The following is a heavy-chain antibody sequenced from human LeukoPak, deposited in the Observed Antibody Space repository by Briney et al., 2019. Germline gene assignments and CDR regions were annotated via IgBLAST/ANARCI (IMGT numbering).Heavy chain of an antibody. CDR3: AKDYSSSWYYFDY. V-gene: IGHV3-23*01. CDR2: ISASGGST. D-gene: IGHD6-13*01. Sequence: GGSLRLSCAASGFTFSSYAMSWVRQAPGKGLEWASAISASGGSTYYADSVKGRFTISRDNSKNTLYLQMNSLRAEDTAVYYCAKDYSSSWYYFDYWGQGTLVTVSS. CDR1: GFTFSSYA. J-gene: IGHJ4*02.